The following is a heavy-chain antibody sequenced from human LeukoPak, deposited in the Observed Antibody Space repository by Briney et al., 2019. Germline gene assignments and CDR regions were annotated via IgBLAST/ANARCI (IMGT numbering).Heavy chain of an antibody. CDR1: GFTFSGYW. CDR3: VRESSVWVGPGIGRPLDV. J-gene: IGHJ6*04. V-gene: IGHV3-7*01. D-gene: IGHD3-16*01. Sequence: GGSLRLSCAVSGFTFSGYWMTWVRQAPGRGLEWVANIKEDGSDKQYVDSVQGRFTISRDNAENSLYLQMNSLRAEDTAVYYCVRESSVWVGPGIGRPLDVWGKGTAVTVSS. CDR2: IKEDGSDK.